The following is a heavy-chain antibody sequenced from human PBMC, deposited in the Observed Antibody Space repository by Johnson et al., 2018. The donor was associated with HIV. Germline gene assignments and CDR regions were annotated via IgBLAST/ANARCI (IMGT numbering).Heavy chain of an antibody. CDR1: GFTFSSYA. J-gene: IGHJ3*02. Sequence: VQLVESGGGVVQPGRSLRLSCAASGFTFSSYAMHWVRQAPGKGLEWVAIISYDGSNKYYADSVKGRFTISRDNSKNTLYLQMNSLRAEDTAVYYWARDSNRYAFDIWGQGTMVTVSS. D-gene: IGHD2-8*01. CDR3: ARDSNRYAFDI. CDR2: ISYDGSNK. V-gene: IGHV3-30*03.